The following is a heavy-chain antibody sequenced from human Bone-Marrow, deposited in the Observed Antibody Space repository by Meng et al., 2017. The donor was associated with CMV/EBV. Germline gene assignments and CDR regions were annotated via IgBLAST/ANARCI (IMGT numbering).Heavy chain of an antibody. CDR1: GFTFSGSA. Sequence: GESLKISCAASGFTFSGSAMHWVRQAPGKGLEWVGRIRSKANSYATAYAASVKGRFTISRDDSKNTAYLQMNSLKTEDTAVYYCTRPLYYDSSGYHWGYWGQGTLVTVSS. CDR2: IRSKANSYAT. V-gene: IGHV3-73*01. CDR3: TRPLYYDSSGYHWGY. J-gene: IGHJ4*02. D-gene: IGHD3-22*01.